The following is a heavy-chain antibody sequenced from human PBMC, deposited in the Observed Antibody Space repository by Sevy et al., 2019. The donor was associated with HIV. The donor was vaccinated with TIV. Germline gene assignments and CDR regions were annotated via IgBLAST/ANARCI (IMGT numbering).Heavy chain of an antibody. CDR1: GFTPSTYG. V-gene: IGHV3-33*01. J-gene: IGHJ4*02. D-gene: IGHD2-8*01. CDR3: ARDPRMYGDYLLAYFDY. CDR2: IGYDGSNK. Sequence: GGSRRLSCAASGFTPSTYGMHWVRQAPGKGLGWVAVIGYDGSNKYYADSVKGRFTISRDNSKNTLFLQMDSLRAEDTAVYYCARDPRMYGDYLLAYFDYWGQGTLVTVSS.